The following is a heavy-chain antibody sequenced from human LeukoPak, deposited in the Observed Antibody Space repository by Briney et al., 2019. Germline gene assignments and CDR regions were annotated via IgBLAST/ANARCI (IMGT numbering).Heavy chain of an antibody. CDR3: ARSRITMVRGVIITIFDY. J-gene: IGHJ4*02. V-gene: IGHV4-59*13. CDR1: GDSISSSY. CDR2: VHYSGSS. D-gene: IGHD3-10*01. Sequence: SETLSLTCTVSGDSISSSYWSWVRQPPGKGLESIGCVHYSGSSNYNPSLKSRVTISVDTSKNQFSLKLSSVTAADTAVYYCARSRITMVRGVIITIFDYWGQGTLVTVSS.